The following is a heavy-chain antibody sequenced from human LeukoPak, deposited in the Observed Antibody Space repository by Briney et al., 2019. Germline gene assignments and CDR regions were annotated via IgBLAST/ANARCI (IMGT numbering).Heavy chain of an antibody. CDR1: GFTFSSHS. J-gene: IGHJ4*02. CDR2: ISSSSSYI. Sequence: GGSLRLSCAASGFTFSSHSMNWVRQAPGKGLEWVSSISSSSSYIYYADSVKGRFTISRDNAKNSLYLQMNSLRAEDTAVYYCARYDFWSGYRPLDYWGQGTLVTVSS. V-gene: IGHV3-21*01. D-gene: IGHD3-3*01. CDR3: ARYDFWSGYRPLDY.